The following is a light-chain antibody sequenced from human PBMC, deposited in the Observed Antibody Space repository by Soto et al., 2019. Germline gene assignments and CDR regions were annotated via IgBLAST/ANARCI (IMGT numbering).Light chain of an antibody. J-gene: IGKJ3*01. CDR3: QQVNTYPRVT. Sequence: DIPLTQSPSFLSASVGDRVTITCRASQDISSYLAWYQQKPGKAPNLLIYAASTLQSGVPSRFSGSGSGTQFTLTISSLQPEDFATYYCQQVNTYPRVTFGPGTKVDIK. CDR2: AAS. CDR1: QDISSY. V-gene: IGKV1-9*01.